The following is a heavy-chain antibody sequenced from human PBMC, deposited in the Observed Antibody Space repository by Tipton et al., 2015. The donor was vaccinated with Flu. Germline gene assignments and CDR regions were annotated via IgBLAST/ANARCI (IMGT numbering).Heavy chain of an antibody. J-gene: IGHJ6*02. V-gene: IGHV4-39*07. D-gene: IGHD3-10*02. Sequence: PGLVKPSETLSLTCSVPGGSVTIRGYCWGWFRRPPGKGLEYIGTIYYSGTTYHNPSLKSRLSLSMDASRNQFSLGLSSVTDADTAVYYCARMMLTQYSYYTMDVWGQGTAVAVAS. CDR3: ARMMLTQYSYYTMDV. CDR2: IYYSGTT. CDR1: GGSVTIRGYC.